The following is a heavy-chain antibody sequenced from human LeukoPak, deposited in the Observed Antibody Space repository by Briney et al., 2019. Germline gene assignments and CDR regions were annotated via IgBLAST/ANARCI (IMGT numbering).Heavy chain of an antibody. Sequence: GGSLRLSCAASGFTVSSNYMSWVRQAPGKGLEWVSVIYSGGSTYYADSVKGRFTISRDNSKNTLYLQMNSLRAEDTAVYYCAGGRGYDYGDYEAFDYWGQGTLVTVSS. CDR3: AGGRGYDYGDYEAFDY. CDR2: IYSGGST. J-gene: IGHJ4*02. D-gene: IGHD4-17*01. V-gene: IGHV3-53*01. CDR1: GFTVSSNY.